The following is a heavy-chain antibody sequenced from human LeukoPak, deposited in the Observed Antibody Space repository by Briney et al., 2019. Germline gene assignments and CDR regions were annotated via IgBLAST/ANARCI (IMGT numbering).Heavy chain of an antibody. J-gene: IGHJ4*02. Sequence: GGSLRLSCAASGFTFSSYGMHWVRQAPGKGLEWVAAIWYDGSNKYYADSVKGRFTISRDNSKNTLYLQMNSLRAEDTAVYYCARDPTWFGESNYYFDYWGQGTLVTVSS. V-gene: IGHV3-33*01. D-gene: IGHD3-10*01. CDR3: ARDPTWFGESNYYFDY. CDR2: IWYDGSNK. CDR1: GFTFSSYG.